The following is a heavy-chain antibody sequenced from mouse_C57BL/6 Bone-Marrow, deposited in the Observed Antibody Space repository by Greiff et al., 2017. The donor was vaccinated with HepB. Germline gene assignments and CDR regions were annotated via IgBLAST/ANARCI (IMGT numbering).Heavy chain of an antibody. Sequence: EVKLVESGGGLVKPGGSLKLSCAASGFTFSDYGMHWVRQAPEKGLEWVAYISSGSSTIYYADTVKGRFTISRDNAKNTLFLQMTSLRSEDTAMYYCAREAGRGYYYAMDYWGQGTSVTVSS. CDR2: ISSGSSTI. CDR3: AREAGRGYYYAMDY. D-gene: IGHD4-1*01. J-gene: IGHJ4*01. CDR1: GFTFSDYG. V-gene: IGHV5-17*01.